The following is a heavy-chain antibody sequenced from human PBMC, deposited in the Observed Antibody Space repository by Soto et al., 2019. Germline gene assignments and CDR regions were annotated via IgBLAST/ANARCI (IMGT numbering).Heavy chain of an antibody. D-gene: IGHD3-10*01. CDR3: AREPFGRFDP. Sequence: SVKVSCKASGDSFCSYAVSWVRQAPEQGLEWTGAIIPVFGTTNYTQKFQGRVTITADDSTTTAYMELSSLRSDDTAVYYCAREPFGRFDPWGQGTLVTVSS. CDR2: IIPVFGTT. CDR1: GDSFCSYA. V-gene: IGHV1-69*13. J-gene: IGHJ5*02.